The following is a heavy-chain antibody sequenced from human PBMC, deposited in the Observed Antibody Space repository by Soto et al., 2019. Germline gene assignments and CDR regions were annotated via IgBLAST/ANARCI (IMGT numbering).Heavy chain of an antibody. CDR2: ISGSGGST. CDR1: GFTFSSYA. D-gene: IGHD3-16*01. Sequence: EVQLLESGGGLVQPGGSLRLSCAASGFTFSSYAMSWVRQAPGKGLEWVSAISGSGGSTYYADSVKGRFTISRDNSKNTLYLQMNSLRAEDTAVYYCAKDWGGVTCGGVSGWFDPWGQGTLVTVSS. V-gene: IGHV3-23*01. J-gene: IGHJ5*02. CDR3: AKDWGGVTCGGVSGWFDP.